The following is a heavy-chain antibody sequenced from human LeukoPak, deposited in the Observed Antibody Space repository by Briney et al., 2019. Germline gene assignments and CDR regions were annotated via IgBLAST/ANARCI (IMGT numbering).Heavy chain of an antibody. CDR2: ISASGGNT. Sequence: PGGSLRLSCAASGFTFSGYAMSWVCQAPGKGLEWVSAISASGGNTYYADSVKGRFTISRDNSKNTLYLQLNGLRAEDTAVYYCAEDRIAVDGTDRFEYFDYWGQGTLVTVSS. J-gene: IGHJ4*02. V-gene: IGHV3-23*01. CDR1: GFTFSGYA. D-gene: IGHD6-19*01. CDR3: AEDRIAVDGTDRFEYFDY.